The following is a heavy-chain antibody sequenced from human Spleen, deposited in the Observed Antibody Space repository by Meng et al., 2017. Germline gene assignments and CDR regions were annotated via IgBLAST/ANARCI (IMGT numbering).Heavy chain of an antibody. CDR3: AGESGWPLNFDY. J-gene: IGHJ4*02. CDR1: GFTFSGHW. Sequence: GGSLRLSCAASGFTFSGHWMHWVRQAPGKGLVWVSRINTDGSTTTYADSVKGRFTISRDNAKNTLYLQMNSLRAEDTAVYYCAGESGWPLNFDYWGQGTLVTVSS. CDR2: INTDGSTT. D-gene: IGHD6-19*01. V-gene: IGHV3-74*01.